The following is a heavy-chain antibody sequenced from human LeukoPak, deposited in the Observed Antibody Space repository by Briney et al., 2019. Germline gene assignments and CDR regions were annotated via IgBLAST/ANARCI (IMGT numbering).Heavy chain of an antibody. CDR2: VYPGDSDT. V-gene: IGHV5-51*01. CDR1: GXNFATYC. D-gene: IGHD2-15*01. CDR3: ARRGCGGGSCYYFDY. Sequence: GESLKISFMASGXNFATYCIVWVRQMPGKGLEWMGIVYPGDSDTRYSPSFQGQVTISADKSISTAYLQWSSLKASDTAMYYCARRGCGGGSCYYFDYWGHGTLVTVSS. J-gene: IGHJ4*01.